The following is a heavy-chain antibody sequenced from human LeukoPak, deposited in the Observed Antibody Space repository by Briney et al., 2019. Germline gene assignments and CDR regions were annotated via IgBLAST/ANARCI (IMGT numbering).Heavy chain of an antibody. Sequence: SVKVSCKASGGTFSSYAISWVRQAPGQGLEWMGRIIPILGIANYAQKFQGRVTITADKSTSTAYMELSSLRSEDTAVYYCAREATKTGIAVAGRGGLFDYWGQGTLVTVSS. J-gene: IGHJ4*02. CDR1: GGTFSSYA. V-gene: IGHV1-69*04. CDR2: IIPILGIA. D-gene: IGHD6-19*01. CDR3: AREATKTGIAVAGRGGLFDY.